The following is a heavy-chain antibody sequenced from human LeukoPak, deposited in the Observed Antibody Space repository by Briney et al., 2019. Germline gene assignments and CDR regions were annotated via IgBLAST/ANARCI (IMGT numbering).Heavy chain of an antibody. J-gene: IGHJ4*02. D-gene: IGHD3-10*01. CDR1: GYTFTGYY. CDR2: INPSGGST. Sequence: GASVKVSCKASGYTFTGYYMHWVRQAPGQGLEWMGIINPSGGSTSYAQKFRGRVTMTRDMSTSTVYMELSSLRSEDTAVYYCARDDASYGSGSYYFDYWGQGTLVTVSS. V-gene: IGHV1-46*01. CDR3: ARDDASYGSGSYYFDY.